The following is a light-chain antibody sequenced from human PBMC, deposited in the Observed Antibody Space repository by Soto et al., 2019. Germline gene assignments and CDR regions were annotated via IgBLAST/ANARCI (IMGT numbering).Light chain of an antibody. CDR2: EVN. J-gene: IGLJ3*02. V-gene: IGLV2-23*02. Sequence: QSALTQPASVSGSPGQSITISCTGSSSDVGSYNLVSWYQQRPGKAPKLMIYEVNKRPSGVSNRFSGSKSGNTASLTISGLQAEDEADYYCCSYAGGSTWVFGGGTKLTVL. CDR1: SSDVGSYNL. CDR3: CSYAGGSTWV.